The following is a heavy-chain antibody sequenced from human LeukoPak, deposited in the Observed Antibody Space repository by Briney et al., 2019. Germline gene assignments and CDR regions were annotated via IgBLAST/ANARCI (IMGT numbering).Heavy chain of an antibody. CDR3: AKLHYDILTGYYKAPPFDY. CDR1: GFTFSSYW. V-gene: IGHV3-23*01. Sequence: GGALRLSCAASGFTFSSYWMSWVRQAPGKGLEWVSAISGSGGSTYYADSVKGRFTISRDNSKNTLYLQMNSLRAEDTAVYYCAKLHYDILTGYYKAPPFDYWGQGTLVTVSS. J-gene: IGHJ4*02. D-gene: IGHD3-9*01. CDR2: ISGSGGST.